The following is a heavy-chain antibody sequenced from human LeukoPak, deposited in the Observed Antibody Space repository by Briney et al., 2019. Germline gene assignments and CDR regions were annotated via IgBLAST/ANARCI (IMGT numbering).Heavy chain of an antibody. D-gene: IGHD3-10*01. CDR1: GFTFSSYV. J-gene: IGHJ4*02. CDR3: ARVSGSGNYYTALDFDY. V-gene: IGHV3-23*01. Sequence: GGSLRLSCAASGFTFSSYVMTWFRQAPGKGLEWVSVISDSGDSTYYADSVKGRFTISRDNSKNTLYLQMSSLRAEDTAVYYCARVSGSGNYYTALDFDYWGQGTLVTVSS. CDR2: ISDSGDST.